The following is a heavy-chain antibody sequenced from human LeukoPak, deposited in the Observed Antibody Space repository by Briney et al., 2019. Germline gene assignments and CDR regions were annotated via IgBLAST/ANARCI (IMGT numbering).Heavy chain of an antibody. D-gene: IGHD3-9*01. CDR3: ARHIYYDILTGYYPNYYFGY. CDR1: GGSFSGYY. Sequence: SETLSLTCAVYGGSFSGYYWSWIRQPPGKGLEWIGEINHSGSTNYNPSLKSRVTISVDTSKNQFSLKLSSVTAADTAVYYCARHIYYDILTGYYPNYYFGYWGQGTLVTVSS. V-gene: IGHV4-34*01. CDR2: INHSGST. J-gene: IGHJ4*02.